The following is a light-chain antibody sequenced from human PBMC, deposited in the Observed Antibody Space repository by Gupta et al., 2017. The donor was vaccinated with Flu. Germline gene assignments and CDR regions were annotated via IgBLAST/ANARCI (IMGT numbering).Light chain of an antibody. CDR1: QSVSSY. Sequence: EIVLTQSPATLSLSQGEGATLSCRASQSVSSYLAWYQQKPGQAPRLLIYDASNRATGIPARFSGSGSGTDFTLTISSLEPEDFAIYYCQQRGNWPYTFGQGTKLEIK. CDR3: QQRGNWPYT. CDR2: DAS. V-gene: IGKV3-11*01. J-gene: IGKJ2*01.